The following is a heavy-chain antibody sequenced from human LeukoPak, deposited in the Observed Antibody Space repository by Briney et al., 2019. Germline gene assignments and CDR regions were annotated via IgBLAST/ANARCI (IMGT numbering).Heavy chain of an antibody. CDR1: GFTFSSYA. V-gene: IGHV3-30-3*01. CDR2: ISYDGSNK. CDR3: AGPAGYFDY. Sequence: GGSLRLSCAASGFTFSSYAMHWVRQAPGKGLEWVAVISYDGSNKYYADSVKGRFTISRDNSKNTLYLQMNSLRAEDTAVYYCAGPAGYFDYWGQGTLVTVSS. J-gene: IGHJ4*02. D-gene: IGHD6-13*01.